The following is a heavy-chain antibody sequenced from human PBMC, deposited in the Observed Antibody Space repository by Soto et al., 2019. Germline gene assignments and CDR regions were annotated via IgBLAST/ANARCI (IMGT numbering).Heavy chain of an antibody. Sequence: QLQLQESGPGLVKPSETLSLTCTVSGGSISSSSYYWGWIRQPPGKGLEWIGSIYYSGSTYYNPPHKRRVTLSVDTSKNQFSLKLSSVTAADTAVYYCARRMPGDYWGQGTLVTVSS. D-gene: IGHD2-2*01. CDR2: IYYSGST. J-gene: IGHJ4*02. CDR3: ARRMPGDY. CDR1: GGSISSSSYY. V-gene: IGHV4-39*01.